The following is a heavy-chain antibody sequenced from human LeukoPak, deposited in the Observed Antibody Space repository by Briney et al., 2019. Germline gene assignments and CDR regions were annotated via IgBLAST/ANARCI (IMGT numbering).Heavy chain of an antibody. Sequence: SVKVSCKASGGTFSSYAISWVRQAPGQGLEWMGRIIPILGIANYAQKFQGRVTITADKSTSTAYMELSSLRSVDTAVYYCASYSSGWYGRFDYWGQGTLVTVSS. J-gene: IGHJ4*02. CDR2: IIPILGIA. V-gene: IGHV1-69*04. CDR3: ASYSSGWYGRFDY. CDR1: GGTFSSYA. D-gene: IGHD6-19*01.